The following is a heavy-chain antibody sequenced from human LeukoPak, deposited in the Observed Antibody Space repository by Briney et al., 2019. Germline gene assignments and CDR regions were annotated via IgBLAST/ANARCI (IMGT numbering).Heavy chain of an antibody. CDR2: INPSGGST. CDR3: ATEVVPAATYYYYGMDV. CDR1: GYTFIYYY. J-gene: IGHJ6*02. Sequence: ASVKVSCKASGYTFIYYYIHWVRQAPGQGLEWMGIINPSGGSTSYAQKFRGRVTMTRDTSTSTVYMELSSLRSEDTAVYYCATEVVPAATYYYYGMDVWGQGTTVTVSS. V-gene: IGHV1-46*01. D-gene: IGHD2-2*01.